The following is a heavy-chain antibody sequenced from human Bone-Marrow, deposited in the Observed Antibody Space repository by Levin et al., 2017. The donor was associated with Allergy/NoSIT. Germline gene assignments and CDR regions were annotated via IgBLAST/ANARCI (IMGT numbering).Heavy chain of an antibody. Sequence: PGGSLRLSCVASGFTFSNYWMHWVRQAPGKGLVWVSRISTDGSSTTYADSVKGRFTISRDNAKNTLYLQMSSLSAEDTAIYFCTRAPICPACWFDPWGQGTLVTVSS. V-gene: IGHV3-74*01. CDR1: GFTFSNYW. D-gene: IGHD2-2*01. CDR3: TRAPICPACWFDP. CDR2: ISTDGSST. J-gene: IGHJ5*02.